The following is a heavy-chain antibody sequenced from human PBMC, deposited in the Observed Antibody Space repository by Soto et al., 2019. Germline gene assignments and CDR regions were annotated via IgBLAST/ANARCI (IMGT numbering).Heavy chain of an antibody. CDR3: AKTERNRIFYDSGSFYSFDS. Sequence: SVKVSCKASGGTFSSYAISWVRQAPGQGLEWMGGIIPIFGTANYAQKFQGRVTITADESTSTAYMELSSLRSDDTAVYYCAKTERNRIFYDSGSFYSFDSWGRGP. D-gene: IGHD3-22*01. V-gene: IGHV1-69*13. CDR2: IIPIFGTA. J-gene: IGHJ4*02. CDR1: GGTFSSYA.